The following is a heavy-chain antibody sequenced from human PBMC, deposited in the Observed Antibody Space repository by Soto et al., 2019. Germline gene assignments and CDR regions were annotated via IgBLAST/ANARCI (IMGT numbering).Heavy chain of an antibody. V-gene: IGHV1-46*01. Sequence: QVQLVQSGAEVKKPGASVKVSCKASGYTFTSYFMHWVRQAPGQGLEWMGIINPSGGSTSYAQKFQGRVTMTRDTSTSPVYMELSSLRSEDTAVYYCARQYCSGGSCYTLDYWGQGTLVTVSS. J-gene: IGHJ4*02. CDR2: INPSGGST. D-gene: IGHD2-15*01. CDR3: ARQYCSGGSCYTLDY. CDR1: GYTFTSYF.